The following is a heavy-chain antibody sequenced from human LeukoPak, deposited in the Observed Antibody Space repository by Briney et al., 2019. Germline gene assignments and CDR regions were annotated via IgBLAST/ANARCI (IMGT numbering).Heavy chain of an antibody. D-gene: IGHD6-19*01. CDR3: AKGRGITLTGTFDF. CDR1: GFTFSSYG. CDR2: ISYDGSNK. J-gene: IGHJ4*02. Sequence: GGSLRLSCAASGFTFSSYGMHWVRQAPGKGLEWVAVISYDGSNKYYADSVKGRFTISRDNSKNTLYLQMNSLRAEDTAVYYCAKGRGITLTGTFDFWGQGTLVTVSS. V-gene: IGHV3-30*18.